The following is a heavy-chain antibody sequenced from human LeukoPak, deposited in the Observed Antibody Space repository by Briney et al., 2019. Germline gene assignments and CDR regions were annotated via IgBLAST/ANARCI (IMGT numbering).Heavy chain of an antibody. CDR3: ARHTVDPFTMIVVVDAFDI. D-gene: IGHD3-22*01. CDR2: IYHGGST. Sequence: SETLSLTCAVSGYSISGGYYWGWSRQPPGKGLEWIGSIYHGGSTYYNPSLKSRVTISVDTSKNQFSLKLSSVTAADTAVYYCARHTVDPFTMIVVVDAFDIWGQGTMVTVSS. J-gene: IGHJ3*02. V-gene: IGHV4-38-2*01. CDR1: GYSISGGYY.